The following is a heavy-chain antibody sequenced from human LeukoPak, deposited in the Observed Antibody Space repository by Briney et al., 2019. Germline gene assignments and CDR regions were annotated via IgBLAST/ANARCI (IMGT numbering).Heavy chain of an antibody. D-gene: IGHD3-9*01. V-gene: IGHV4-59*08. Sequence: SETLSLTCTVSGGSISPYYWSWIRQPPGKGLEWIGYMYSSGSINYNPSLKSRLTMSVDTSKNQFSLKLSSVTAADTAMYYCARHHRDTLTGNYGMDVWGQGTTVTVSS. CDR3: ARHHRDTLTGNYGMDV. CDR2: MYSSGSI. J-gene: IGHJ6*02. CDR1: GGSISPYY.